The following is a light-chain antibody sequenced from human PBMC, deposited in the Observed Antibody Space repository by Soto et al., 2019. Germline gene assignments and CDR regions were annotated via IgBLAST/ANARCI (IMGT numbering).Light chain of an antibody. Sequence: QSALTQPPSVSAAPGQKVTISCSGSSSNIGTHYVSWYRQLPGTAPKLLIYDNDKRPSGIPDRFSGSKSGTSATLGITGVQTGDEADYYCGTWDTSLSAGVFGGGTKLTVL. CDR1: SSNIGTHY. J-gene: IGLJ3*02. CDR2: DND. V-gene: IGLV1-51*01. CDR3: GTWDTSLSAGV.